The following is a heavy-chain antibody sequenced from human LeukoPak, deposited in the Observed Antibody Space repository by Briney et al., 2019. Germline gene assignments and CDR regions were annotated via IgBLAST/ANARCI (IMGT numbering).Heavy chain of an antibody. CDR1: GYTFTSYG. D-gene: IGHD3-9*01. Sequence: ASVKVSCKASGYTFTSYGISWVRQAPGQGLEWMGWISAYNGNTNYAQKLQGRVTMTTDTSTSTAYVELRSLRSDDTAVYYCARDAHDILTGYYTSSLNWFDPWGQGTLVTVSS. J-gene: IGHJ5*02. V-gene: IGHV1-18*01. CDR2: ISAYNGNT. CDR3: ARDAHDILTGYYTSSLNWFDP.